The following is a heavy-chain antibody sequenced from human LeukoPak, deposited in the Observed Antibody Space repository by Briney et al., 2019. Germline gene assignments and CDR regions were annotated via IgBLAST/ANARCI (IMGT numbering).Heavy chain of an antibody. D-gene: IGHD3-10*01. Sequence: GGSVTLSCAASGLSFKDTWMSLVRQAPGKGLVWVSRINSDGSSTSYADSVKGRFTISRDNAKNTLYLQMNSLRAEDTAVYYCARDPVTYYYGSGSYPDYWGQGTLVTVSS. CDR1: GLSFKDTW. CDR3: ARDPVTYYYGSGSYPDY. CDR2: INSDGSST. V-gene: IGHV3-74*01. J-gene: IGHJ4*02.